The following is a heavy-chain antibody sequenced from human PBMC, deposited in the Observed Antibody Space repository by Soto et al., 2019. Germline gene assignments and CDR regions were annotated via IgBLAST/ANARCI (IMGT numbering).Heavy chain of an antibody. CDR1: GYTFTRYG. CDR3: AMVDVYVTPSPQDV. J-gene: IGHJ6*02. Sequence: QVQLVQSGAEVKNPGASVKVSCKASGYTFTRYGIGWARQAPGQGREWMGWINTYNGNTNYAQNVQGRVTLTTDTSTSTAYMELSSRRSNDTAIYYCAMVDVYVTPSPQDVWGQGTTVIVSS. D-gene: IGHD3-16*01. V-gene: IGHV1-18*01. CDR2: INTYNGNT.